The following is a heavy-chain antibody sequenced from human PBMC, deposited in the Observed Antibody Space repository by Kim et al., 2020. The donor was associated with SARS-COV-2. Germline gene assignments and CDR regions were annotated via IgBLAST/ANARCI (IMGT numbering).Heavy chain of an antibody. Sequence: GGSLRLSCTASGFTFGDYAMSWFRQAPGKGLEWVGFIRSKAYGGTTEYAASVKGRFTISRDDSKSIAYLQMNSLKTEDTAVYYCTRDGSVRDYGSGSRCDYWGQGTLVTVSS. CDR2: IRSKAYGGTT. D-gene: IGHD3-10*01. V-gene: IGHV3-49*03. CDR3: TRDGSVRDYGSGSRCDY. J-gene: IGHJ4*02. CDR1: GFTFGDYA.